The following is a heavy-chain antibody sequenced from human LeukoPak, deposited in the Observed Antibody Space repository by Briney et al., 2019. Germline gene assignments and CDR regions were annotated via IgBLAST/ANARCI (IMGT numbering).Heavy chain of an antibody. Sequence: ASVKVSCKASGYTFTSYDINWVRQATGQGLEWMGWMNPNSGNTGYAQKFQGRVTMTRNTSISTAYMELSSLRSEDTAVYYCARARSGGSGRCTRGRAFDIWGQGTMVTVSS. J-gene: IGHJ3*02. V-gene: IGHV1-8*01. D-gene: IGHD3-10*01. CDR3: ARARSGGSGRCTRGRAFDI. CDR2: MNPNSGNT. CDR1: GYTFTSYD.